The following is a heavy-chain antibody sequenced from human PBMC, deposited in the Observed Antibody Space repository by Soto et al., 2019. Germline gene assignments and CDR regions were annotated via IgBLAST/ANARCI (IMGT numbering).Heavy chain of an antibody. J-gene: IGHJ5*01. Sequence: GGSLRLSCVASGFTFVSFGMNWIRQAPGEGPEWSAGINPSGRTITSADSAKGRFTIPRDKAENSVYLQMSSLRGEETAMYYCSRYSGWYTYNLFDPWGQGTLVTVSS. D-gene: IGHD6-19*01. CDR3: SRYSGWYTYNLFDP. CDR1: GFTFVSFG. CDR2: INPSGRTI. V-gene: IGHV3-48*03.